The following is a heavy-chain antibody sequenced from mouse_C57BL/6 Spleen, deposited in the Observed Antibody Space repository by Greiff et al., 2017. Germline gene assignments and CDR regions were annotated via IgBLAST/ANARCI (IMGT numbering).Heavy chain of an antibody. D-gene: IGHD1-1*01. J-gene: IGHJ4*01. Sequence: QVQLQQPGAELVMPGASVKLSCKASGYTFTSYWMHWVKQRPGQGLEWIGEIDPSDSYTNYNQKFKGKSTLTVDKSSSTAYMQLSSLTSEDSAVYYCASYGSSSHWAMDYWGQGTSVTVAS. V-gene: IGHV1-69*01. CDR3: ASYGSSSHWAMDY. CDR2: IDPSDSYT. CDR1: GYTFTSYW.